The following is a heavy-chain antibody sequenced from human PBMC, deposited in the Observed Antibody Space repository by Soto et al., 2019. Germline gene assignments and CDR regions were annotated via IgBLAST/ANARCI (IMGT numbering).Heavy chain of an antibody. CDR3: AKGRSALTIFDY. CDR1: GFSFSNYA. V-gene: IGHV3-23*01. D-gene: IGHD3-9*01. Sequence: EVQLLESGGVWIQPGGSLRLSCAASGFSFSNYAMNWVRQAPGKGLEWVSFISGSGGTTDYADSVRGRFRLSRDNSKNTVALEMNSLRTEDSAVYFCAKGRSALTIFDYWGQGVMVTVSS. J-gene: IGHJ4*02. CDR2: ISGSGGTT.